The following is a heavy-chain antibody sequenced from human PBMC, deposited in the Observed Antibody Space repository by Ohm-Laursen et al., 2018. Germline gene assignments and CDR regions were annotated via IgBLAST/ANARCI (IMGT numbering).Heavy chain of an antibody. CDR1: GFTFSSYG. Sequence: SLRLSCAASGFTFSSYGMHWVRQAPGKALEWVALISYDGGNKYYADFVRGRFTISRDQSKNTMFLQMSNLSFDDTAIYYCARDDSERLYYNYGLDVWGQGTTVTVSS. D-gene: IGHD1-1*01. CDR2: ISYDGGNK. V-gene: IGHV3-30*03. CDR3: ARDDSERLYYNYGLDV. J-gene: IGHJ6*02.